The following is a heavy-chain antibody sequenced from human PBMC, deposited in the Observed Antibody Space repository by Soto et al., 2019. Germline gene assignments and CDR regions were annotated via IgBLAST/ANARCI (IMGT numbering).Heavy chain of an antibody. CDR1: GVTFSNSP. D-gene: IGHD6-6*01. J-gene: IGHJ6*02. Sequence: QVQLVESGGGVVQPGRSLRLSCAASGVTFSNSPMHWVRQAPGKGLEWVAVISSDGGNSYYADSVKGRFTISRDNSKNTLFLQMNSLRPEDTAVCYCATDGPIAARRFEYYFAMDGWGQGTTVTVSS. CDR3: ATDGPIAARRFEYYFAMDG. V-gene: IGHV3-30-3*01. CDR2: ISSDGGNS.